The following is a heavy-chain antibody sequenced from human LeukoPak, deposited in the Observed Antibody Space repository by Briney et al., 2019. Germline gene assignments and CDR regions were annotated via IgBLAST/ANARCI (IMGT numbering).Heavy chain of an antibody. D-gene: IGHD1-14*01. CDR1: GFSFSNYW. Sequence: SGGSLRLSCSASGFSFSNYWVTWVRQAPGKGLEWVANIKEDGSENYYVDSVQGRFTISRDNAKNPLYLEMNSLRAEDTAVYYCAAGLAADAFDIWGQGTMVTVSS. CDR2: IKEDGSEN. V-gene: IGHV3-7*01. J-gene: IGHJ3*02. CDR3: AAGLAADAFDI.